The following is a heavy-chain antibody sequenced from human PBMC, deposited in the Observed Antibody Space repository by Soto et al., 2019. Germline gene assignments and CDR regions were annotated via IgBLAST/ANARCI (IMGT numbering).Heavy chain of an antibody. V-gene: IGHV1-18*04. Sequence: ASVKVSCKASGYTFTNYGISWVRQAPGQGLEWMGWISAYNGNTNYAQKLQGRLTITADDFTSTVYMELSRLRYEDTAVYYCARGNGVAVATILYYFDYWGPGTLVTVSS. D-gene: IGHD5-12*01. CDR3: ARGNGVAVATILYYFDY. CDR1: GYTFTNYG. J-gene: IGHJ4*02. CDR2: ISAYNGNT.